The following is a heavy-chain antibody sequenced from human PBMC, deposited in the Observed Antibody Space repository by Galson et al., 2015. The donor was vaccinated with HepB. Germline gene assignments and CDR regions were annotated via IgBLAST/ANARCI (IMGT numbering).Heavy chain of an antibody. CDR3: ARDRYCSSTSCHGNWFDP. CDR1: GGTFSSYA. V-gene: IGHV1-69*13. D-gene: IGHD2-2*01. Sequence: SVKVSCKASGGTFSSYAISWVRQAPGRGLEWMGGIIPIFGTANYAQKFQGRVTITADESTSTAYMELSSLRSEDTAVYYCARDRYCSSTSCHGNWFDPWGQGTLVTVSS. J-gene: IGHJ5*02. CDR2: IIPIFGTA.